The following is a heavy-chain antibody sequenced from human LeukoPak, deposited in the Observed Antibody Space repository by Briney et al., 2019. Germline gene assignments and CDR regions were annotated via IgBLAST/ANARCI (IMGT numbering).Heavy chain of an antibody. CDR2: IYYSGST. J-gene: IGHJ3*02. CDR3: ARESGRVGATQRAFDI. Sequence: SETLSLTCTVSGGSISSGGYYWSWIRQHPGKGLEWIGYIYYSGSTYYNPSLKSRVTISVDTSKNQFSLKLSSVTAADTAVYYCARESGRVGATQRAFDIWGQGTMVTVSS. V-gene: IGHV4-31*03. CDR1: GGSISSGGYY. D-gene: IGHD1-26*01.